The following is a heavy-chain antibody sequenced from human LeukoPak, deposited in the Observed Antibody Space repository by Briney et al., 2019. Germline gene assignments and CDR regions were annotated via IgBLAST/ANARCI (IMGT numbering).Heavy chain of an antibody. CDR1: GYTFTGYY. V-gene: IGHV1-18*04. Sequence: ASVKVSCKASGYTFTGYYMHWVRQAPGQGLEWMGWISAYNGNTNYAQKLQGRVTMTTDTSTSTAYMELRSLRSDDTAVYYCARDGIAVAGTDVDYWGQGTLVTVSS. CDR2: ISAYNGNT. D-gene: IGHD6-19*01. CDR3: ARDGIAVAGTDVDY. J-gene: IGHJ4*02.